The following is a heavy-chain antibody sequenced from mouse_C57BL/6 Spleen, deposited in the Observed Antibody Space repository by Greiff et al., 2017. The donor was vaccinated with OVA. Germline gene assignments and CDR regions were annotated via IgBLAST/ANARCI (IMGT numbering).Heavy chain of an antibody. D-gene: IGHD1-1*02. Sequence: EVQLQESGPGLVKPSQSLSLTCSVTGYSITSGYYWNWIRQFPGNKLEWMGYISYDGSNNYNPSLKNRISITRDTSKNQFFLKLNSVTTENTATDYCARAGGSYAMDYWGQGTSVTVSS. J-gene: IGHJ4*01. CDR1: GYSITSGYY. CDR3: ARAGGSYAMDY. CDR2: ISYDGSN. V-gene: IGHV3-6*01.